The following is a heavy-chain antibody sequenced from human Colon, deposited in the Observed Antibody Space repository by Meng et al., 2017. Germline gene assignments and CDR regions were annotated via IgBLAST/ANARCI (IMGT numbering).Heavy chain of an antibody. CDR2: NNHGGST. J-gene: IGHJ1*01. V-gene: IGHV4-34*01. CDR1: GGSLPGYY. Sequence: SETLSLTCAVYGGSLPGYYWSWNRPIPGKGLEWIGENNHGGSTNDNPSLKSRLTIPVDTSKNEVSLKLHSVTAAEPAVFYCASVGFRGNDQDSTGLGHWGQGSLVTVSS. D-gene: IGHD2-2*01. CDR3: ASVGFRGNDQDSTGLGH.